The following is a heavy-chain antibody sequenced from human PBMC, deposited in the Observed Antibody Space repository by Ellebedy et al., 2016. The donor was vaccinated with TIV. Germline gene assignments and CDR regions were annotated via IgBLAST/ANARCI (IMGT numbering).Heavy chain of an antibody. CDR2: INPDSGGT. J-gene: IGHJ6*02. CDR1: GYTFTSYG. V-gene: IGHV1-2*02. Sequence: ASVKVSCKASGYTFTSYGVTWVRQAPGKGLEWMGWINPDSGGTNFARKFQGRVTMTRDTSVNTVYMELSRLESDDTAVYYCARVRRGSSGMDVWGQGTTVTVS. CDR3: ARVRRGSSGMDV. D-gene: IGHD6-13*01.